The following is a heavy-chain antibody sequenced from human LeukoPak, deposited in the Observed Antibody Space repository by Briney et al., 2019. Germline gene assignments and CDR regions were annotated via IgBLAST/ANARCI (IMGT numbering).Heavy chain of an antibody. Sequence: PSETLSLTCAVSGGSFSGYYWYWIRQPPGKGLEWIGEINHGESTNYNPSLKSRVTISVDTSKNQFSLKLSSVTAADTAVYYCARLYYYDSSGYYYFDYWGQGTLVTVSS. CDR3: ARLYYYDSSGYYYFDY. CDR1: GGSFSGYY. D-gene: IGHD3-22*01. CDR2: INHGEST. J-gene: IGHJ4*02. V-gene: IGHV4-34*01.